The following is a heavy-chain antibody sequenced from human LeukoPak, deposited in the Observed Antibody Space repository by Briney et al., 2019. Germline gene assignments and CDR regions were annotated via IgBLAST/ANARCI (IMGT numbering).Heavy chain of an antibody. V-gene: IGHV3-23*01. J-gene: IGHJ3*02. CDR1: GFTFSSYA. Sequence: GGSLRLSCAASGFTFSSYAMSWVRQAPGKGLEWVSAISGSGGSTYYADSVKGRFTIPRDNSKNTLYLQMNSLRAEDTAVYYCAKDARYCSSTSCYLGAFDIWGQGTMVTVSS. CDR2: ISGSGGST. CDR3: AKDARYCSSTSCYLGAFDI. D-gene: IGHD2-2*01.